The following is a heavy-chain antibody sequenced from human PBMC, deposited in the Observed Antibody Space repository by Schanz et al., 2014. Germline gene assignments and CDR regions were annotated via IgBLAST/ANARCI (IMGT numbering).Heavy chain of an antibody. V-gene: IGHV1-18*01. CDR3: AREVGLYDRGWFDP. D-gene: IGHD3-22*01. Sequence: QVQLVQSGAEVKKPGSSMKVSCKASGGTFNSYTINWVRQAPGQGLEWMGWISAYNGNTNYAQKLQGRVTMTTDTSTSTAYMELRSLRSDDTAVYYCAREVGLYDRGWFDPWGQGTLVTVSS. J-gene: IGHJ5*02. CDR1: GGTFNSYT. CDR2: ISAYNGNT.